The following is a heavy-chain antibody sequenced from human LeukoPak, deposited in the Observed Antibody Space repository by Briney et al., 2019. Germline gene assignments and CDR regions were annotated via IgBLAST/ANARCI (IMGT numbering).Heavy chain of an antibody. J-gene: IGHJ3*02. CDR2: IRYDGSNK. V-gene: IGHV3-30*02. Sequence: GGSLRLSCAASGFTFSSYGMHWVRQAPGKGLEWVAFIRYDGSNKYYADSVKGRFTISRDNSKNTLYLQMNSLRAEDTAVYYCANEPSYGGGGNCYRRAFDIWGQGTMVTVSS. CDR1: GFTFSSYG. CDR3: ANEPSYGGGGNCYRRAFDI. D-gene: IGHD2-15*01.